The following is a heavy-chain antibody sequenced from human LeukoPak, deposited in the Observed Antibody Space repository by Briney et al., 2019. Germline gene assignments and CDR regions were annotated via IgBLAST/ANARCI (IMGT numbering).Heavy chain of an antibody. Sequence: SETLSLTCTVSGGSISSSSYYWGWIRQPPGKGLEWIGSIYYSGSIYYNPSLKSRVTISVDTSKNQFSLKLSSVTAADTAVYYCARDERFGELLAYWGQGTLVTVSS. V-gene: IGHV4-39*07. D-gene: IGHD3-10*01. CDR2: IYYSGSI. CDR3: ARDERFGELLAY. CDR1: GGSISSSSYY. J-gene: IGHJ4*02.